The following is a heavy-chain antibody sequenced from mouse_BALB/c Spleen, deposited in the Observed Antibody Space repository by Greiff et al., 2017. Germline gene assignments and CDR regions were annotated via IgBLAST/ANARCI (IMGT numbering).Heavy chain of an antibody. CDR3: ARGRDYGSSYEAMDY. V-gene: IGHV5-6-5*01. CDR1: GFTFSSYA. D-gene: IGHD1-1*01. J-gene: IGHJ4*01. CDR2: ISSGGST. Sequence: EVKLVESGGGLVKPGGSLKLSCAASGFTFSSYAMSWVRQTPEKRLEWVASISSGGSTYYPDSVKGRFTISRDNARNILYLQMSSLRSEDTAMYYCARGRDYGSSYEAMDYWGQGTSVTVSS.